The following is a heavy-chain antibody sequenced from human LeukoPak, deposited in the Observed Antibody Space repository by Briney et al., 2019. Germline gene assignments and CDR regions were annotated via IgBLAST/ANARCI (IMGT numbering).Heavy chain of an antibody. J-gene: IGHJ4*02. V-gene: IGHV1-18*01. CDR3: ARDTRLPDTIFGVVIIGVPDY. CDR2: ISAYNGNT. Sequence: ASVKVSCKASGYTFTSYGISWVRQAPGQGLEWMGWISAYNGNTNYAQKLQGRVTMTTDTSTSTAYMELRSLRSDDTAVYYCARDTRLPDTIFGVVIIGVPDYWGQGTLVTVSS. CDR1: GYTFTSYG. D-gene: IGHD3-3*01.